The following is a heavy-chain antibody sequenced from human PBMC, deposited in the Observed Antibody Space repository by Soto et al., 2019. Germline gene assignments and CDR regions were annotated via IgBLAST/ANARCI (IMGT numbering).Heavy chain of an antibody. CDR2: IYHSGST. CDR1: GGSISSGGYS. CDR3: ARGSTEYGDYYFDY. Sequence: PSETLSLTCAVSGGSISSGGYSWSWIRQPPGKGLEWIGYIYHSGSTYYNPSLKSRVTISVDRSKNQFSLKLSSVTAADTAVYYCARGSTEYGDYYFDYWGQGTLVTVSS. J-gene: IGHJ4*02. V-gene: IGHV4-30-2*01. D-gene: IGHD4-17*01.